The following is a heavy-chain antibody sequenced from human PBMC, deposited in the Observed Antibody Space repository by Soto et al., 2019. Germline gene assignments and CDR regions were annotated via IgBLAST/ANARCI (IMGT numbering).Heavy chain of an antibody. V-gene: IGHV3-23*01. CDR1: GFTFSSYA. J-gene: IGHJ4*02. CDR3: ARRGSGSSYDY. Sequence: EVQLLETGGGLVQPGGSLRLSCAASGFTFSSYAMRWVRQAPGKGLEWVSAISGSGDSTDYADSVKGRFTTSRDNSKNTLYLQMNSLRAEDTAVYYCARRGSGSSYDYWGQGTLVTVSS. D-gene: IGHD1-26*01. CDR2: ISGSGDST.